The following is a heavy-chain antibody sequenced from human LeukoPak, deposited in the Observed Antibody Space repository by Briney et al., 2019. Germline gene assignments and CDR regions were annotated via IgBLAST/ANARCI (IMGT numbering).Heavy chain of an antibody. D-gene: IGHD1-26*01. CDR2: INHSGST. Sequence: SETLSLTCAVYGGSFSGYYWSWIRQPPGKGLEWIGEINHSGSTNYNPSLKSRVTISVDTSKNQFSLKLSSVTAADTAVYYCATQWEPRYGMDVWGQGTTVTVSS. V-gene: IGHV4-34*01. CDR3: ATQWEPRYGMDV. CDR1: GGSFSGYY. J-gene: IGHJ6*02.